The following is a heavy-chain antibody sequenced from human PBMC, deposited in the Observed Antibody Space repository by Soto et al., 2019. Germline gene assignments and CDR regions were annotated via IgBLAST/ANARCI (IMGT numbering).Heavy chain of an antibody. CDR3: ARDPDSSGYYYFDY. J-gene: IGHJ4*02. V-gene: IGHV3-64*01. D-gene: IGHD3-22*01. Sequence: GGSLRLSCAASGFTFSSYAMHWVRQAPGKGLEYVSAISSYGGSTYYANSVKGRFTISKDNSKNTLYLQMGSLRAEDMAVYYCARDPDSSGYYYFDYWGQGT. CDR1: GFTFSSYA. CDR2: ISSYGGST.